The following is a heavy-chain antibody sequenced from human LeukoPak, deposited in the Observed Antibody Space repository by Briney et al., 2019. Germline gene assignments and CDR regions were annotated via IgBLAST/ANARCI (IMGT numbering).Heavy chain of an antibody. J-gene: IGHJ4*02. V-gene: IGHV3-15*01. D-gene: IGHD2-8*01. CDR3: TTYPMVYAMNY. CDR2: IKSKTDGGTT. CDR1: GFTFSNAW. Sequence: GSLRLSCGASGFTFSNAWMTWVRQAPGKGLEWVGRIKSKTDGGTTDYAAPVKGRFIISRDDSKDTLFLQMNSLKTEDTAVYYCTTYPMVYAMNYWGQGTLVTVSS.